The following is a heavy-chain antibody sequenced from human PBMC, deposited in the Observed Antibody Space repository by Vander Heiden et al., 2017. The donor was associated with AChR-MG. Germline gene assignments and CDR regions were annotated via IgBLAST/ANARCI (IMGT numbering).Heavy chain of an antibody. CDR2: IYYSGST. Sequence: QLQLQESGPGLVTPSETLSLTCTVSGGSIRSSSFYWGWLRPPPGKGLEWIGTIYYSGSTYYNPSLKSRVTMSVDTSKNQFSLKLSSVTAADTAVYYCARLGGHRDGYNYVYWGQGALVTVSS. V-gene: IGHV4-39*01. J-gene: IGHJ4*02. CDR1: GGSIRSSSFY. CDR3: ARLGGHRDGYNYVY. D-gene: IGHD5-12*01.